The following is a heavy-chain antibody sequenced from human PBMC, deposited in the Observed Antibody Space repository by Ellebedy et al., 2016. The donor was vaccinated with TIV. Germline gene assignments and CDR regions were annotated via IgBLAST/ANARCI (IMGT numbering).Heavy chain of an antibody. CDR3: ARVKMNSMHFDY. CDR2: INHSGST. CDR1: GGSFSGYY. V-gene: IGHV4-34*01. D-gene: IGHD4-23*01. Sequence: SETLSLXXAVYGGSFSGYYWSWIRQPPGKGLEWIGEINHSGSTNYNPSLKSRVTISVDTSKNQFSLKLSSVTAADTAVYYCARVKMNSMHFDYWGQGTLVTVSS. J-gene: IGHJ4*02.